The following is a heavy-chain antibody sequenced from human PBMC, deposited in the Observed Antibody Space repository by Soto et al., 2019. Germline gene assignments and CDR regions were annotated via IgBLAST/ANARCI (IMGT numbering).Heavy chain of an antibody. CDR3: AKDAIAAAEIYWYFDL. Sequence: QVQLVESGGGVVQPGRSLRLSCAASGFTFSSYGMHWVRQAPGEGLEWVAVISYDGSNKYYADSVKGRFTISRDNSKNTLYLQMNSLRAEDTAVYYCAKDAIAAAEIYWYFDLWGRGTLVTVSS. V-gene: IGHV3-30*18. J-gene: IGHJ2*01. CDR1: GFTFSSYG. CDR2: ISYDGSNK. D-gene: IGHD6-13*01.